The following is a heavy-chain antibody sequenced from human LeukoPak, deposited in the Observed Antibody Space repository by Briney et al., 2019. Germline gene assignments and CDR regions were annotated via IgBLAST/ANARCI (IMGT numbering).Heavy chain of an antibody. J-gene: IGHJ3*02. D-gene: IGHD3-22*01. CDR2: IYYSGST. CDR1: GGSISSYY. CDR3: ARVTRPTHYYDSPMAVGAFDI. Sequence: SETLSLTCTVSGGSISSYYWNWIRQPPGKGLEWIGSIYYSGSTKYNPSLESRVTISVDTSKIQFSLKLSSVTAADTAVYYCARVTRPTHYYDSPMAVGAFDIWGQGTMVTVSS. V-gene: IGHV4-59*12.